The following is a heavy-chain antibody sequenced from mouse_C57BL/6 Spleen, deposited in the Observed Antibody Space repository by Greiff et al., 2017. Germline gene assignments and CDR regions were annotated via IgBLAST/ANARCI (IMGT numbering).Heavy chain of an antibody. J-gene: IGHJ3*01. V-gene: IGHV5-6*01. CDR1: GFTFSSYG. Sequence: EVKLVESGGDLVKPGGSLKLSCAASGFTFSSYGMSWVRQTPDKRLEWVATISSGGSYTYYPDSVKGRFTITRDNAKNTLYLQRSSLKSEDTAMYYCARQDYYGSSLRAWFAYWGQGTLVTVSA. D-gene: IGHD1-1*01. CDR2: ISSGGSYT. CDR3: ARQDYYGSSLRAWFAY.